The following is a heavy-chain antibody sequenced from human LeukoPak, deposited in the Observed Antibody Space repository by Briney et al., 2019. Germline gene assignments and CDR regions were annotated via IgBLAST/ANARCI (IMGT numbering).Heavy chain of an antibody. CDR1: GFTVSSNY. CDR2: IYSGGST. Sequence: PGGSLRVPCAASGFTVSSNYLSWVRQAPGKGLEWVSVIYSGGSTYYADSVKGRFTISRDNSKNTLHLQMNSLRAEDTAVYYCARARVGCTNYAFDIWGQGTMVTVSS. J-gene: IGHJ3*02. D-gene: IGHD2-8*01. CDR3: ARARVGCTNYAFDI. V-gene: IGHV3-53*01.